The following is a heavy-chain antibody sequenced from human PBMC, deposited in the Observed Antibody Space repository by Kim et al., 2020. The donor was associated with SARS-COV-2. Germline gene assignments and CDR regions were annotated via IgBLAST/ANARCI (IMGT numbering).Heavy chain of an antibody. CDR2: RT. V-gene: IGHV3-23*03. J-gene: IGHJ3*02. CDR3: AKGFEALDI. Sequence: RTYYQDSVKGRFTISRDNSMNTLYLQMNSLRAEDTAVYFCAKGFEALDIWGQGTMVTVSS.